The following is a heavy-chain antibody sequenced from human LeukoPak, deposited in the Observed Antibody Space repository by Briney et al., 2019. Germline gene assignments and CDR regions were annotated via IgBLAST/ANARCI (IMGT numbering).Heavy chain of an antibody. V-gene: IGHV3-66*01. J-gene: IGHJ4*02. Sequence: GGSLRLSCAASGFTDSSNYMSWVRQAPGKGLEWVSVIYSGGSTYYADSVKGRFTISRDNSKNTLYLRMNSLRAEDTAVYYCARWYYDSSGYYPFDYWGQGTLVTVSS. CDR1: GFTDSSNY. D-gene: IGHD3-22*01. CDR3: ARWYYDSSGYYPFDY. CDR2: IYSGGST.